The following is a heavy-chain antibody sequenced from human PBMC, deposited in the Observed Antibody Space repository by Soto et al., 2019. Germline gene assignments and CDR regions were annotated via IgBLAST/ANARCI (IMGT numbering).Heavy chain of an antibody. J-gene: IGHJ6*02. D-gene: IGHD3-3*01. CDR3: ARLAPPNFWSGSHPIKYYYYGMDV. Sequence: EVQLVQSGAEVKKPGESLKISCKGSGYSFTSYWIGWVRQMPGKGLEWMGIIYPGDSDTRYSPSFQGQVTISADKSISTAYLQWSSLKASDTAMYYCARLAPPNFWSGSHPIKYYYYGMDVWGQGTTVTVSS. V-gene: IGHV5-51*01. CDR1: GYSFTSYW. CDR2: IYPGDSDT.